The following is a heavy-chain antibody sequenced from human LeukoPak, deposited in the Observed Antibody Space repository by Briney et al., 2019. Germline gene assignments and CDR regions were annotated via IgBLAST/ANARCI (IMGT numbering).Heavy chain of an antibody. CDR3: ARFPGPNHYYDRGTFDY. V-gene: IGHV3-11*04. J-gene: IGHJ4*02. CDR2: ISSSGSTI. CDR1: GFTFSDYY. D-gene: IGHD3-22*01. Sequence: GGSLRLSCAASGFTFSDYYMSWIRQAPGKGLEWVSYISSSGSTIHYADSVKGRFTISRDNAKNSLYLQMNSLRAEDTAVYYCARFPGPNHYYDRGTFDYWGQGTLVTVSS.